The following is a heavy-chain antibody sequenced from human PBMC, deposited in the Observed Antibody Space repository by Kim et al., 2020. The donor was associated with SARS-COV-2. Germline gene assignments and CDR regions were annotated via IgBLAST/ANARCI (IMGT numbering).Heavy chain of an antibody. D-gene: IGHD3-10*01. CDR1: GYTFTSYA. CDR3: AVPRRYGSGSSLFGADDYFDY. Sequence: ASVKVSCKASGYTFTSYAMHWVRQAPGQRLEWMGWINAGNGNTKYSQKFQGRVTITRDTSASTAYMELSSLRSEDTAVYYCAVPRRYGSGSSLFGADDYFDYWGQGTLVTVSS. J-gene: IGHJ4*02. CDR2: INAGNGNT. V-gene: IGHV1-3*01.